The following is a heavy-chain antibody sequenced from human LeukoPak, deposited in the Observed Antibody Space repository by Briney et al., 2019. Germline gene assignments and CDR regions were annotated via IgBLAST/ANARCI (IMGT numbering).Heavy chain of an antibody. CDR2: INHSGST. D-gene: IGHD4-17*01. Sequence: PSETLSLTCTVSGGSISSSYYYWGWIRQPPGKGLEWIGEINHSGSTNYNPSLKSRVTISVDTSKNQFSLKLSSVTAADTAVYYCARESLYGDYLNWFDPWGQGTLVTVSS. CDR3: ARESLYGDYLNWFDP. V-gene: IGHV4-39*07. J-gene: IGHJ5*02. CDR1: GGSISSSYYY.